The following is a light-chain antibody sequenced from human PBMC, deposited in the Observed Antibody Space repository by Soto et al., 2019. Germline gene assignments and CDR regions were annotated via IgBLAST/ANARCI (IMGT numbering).Light chain of an antibody. J-gene: IGKJ5*01. CDR3: QQYGTSEII. V-gene: IGKV3-20*01. Sequence: EFVLPQSQDTLSLSPGERSTLSCMASQTVRNNYLAWYQQKPGQAPRLLIYDASSRATGVPDRYSASGSGTDFTLTISRLEPEDFAVFFCQQYGTSEIIFGQGTRLEIK. CDR2: DAS. CDR1: QTVRNNY.